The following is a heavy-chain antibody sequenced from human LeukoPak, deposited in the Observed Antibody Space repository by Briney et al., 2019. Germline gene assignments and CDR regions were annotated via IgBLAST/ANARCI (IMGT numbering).Heavy chain of an antibody. CDR2: IYSGGST. CDR1: GFTVSSNY. CDR3: ARGGSYLSAFDI. J-gene: IGHJ3*02. D-gene: IGHD1-26*01. Sequence: GGSLRLSCAASGFTVSSNYMSWVRQAPGKGLEGVSIIYSGGSTFYADSVKGRFTISRDNSKHTLYLPMNSLRAEDTAVYYCARGGSYLSAFDIWGQGTIVTVSS. V-gene: IGHV3-53*01.